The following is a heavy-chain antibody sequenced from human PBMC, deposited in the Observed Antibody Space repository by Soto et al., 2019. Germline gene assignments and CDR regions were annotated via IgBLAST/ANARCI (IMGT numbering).Heavy chain of an antibody. CDR1: GGSISSYY. CDR3: ARRYGSFFDI. CDR2: IYYSGST. J-gene: IGHJ3*02. D-gene: IGHD3-10*01. Sequence: QVQLQESGPGLVKPSETLSLTCTVSGGSISSYYWSWIRQPPGKGLEWIGYIYYSGSTNYNPSLKCRVIISVDTSKNQFSLKLSAVTASDTAVYYCARRYGSFFDIWGQGTMVTVSS. V-gene: IGHV4-59*08.